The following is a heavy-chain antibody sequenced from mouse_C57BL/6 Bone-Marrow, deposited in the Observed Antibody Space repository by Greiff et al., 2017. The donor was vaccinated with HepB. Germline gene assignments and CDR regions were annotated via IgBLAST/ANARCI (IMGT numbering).Heavy chain of an antibody. CDR2: ISDGGSYT. D-gene: IGHD1-1*01. CDR1: GFTFSSYA. CDR3: ARDWNYGSSYPYAMDY. Sequence: EVQLVESGGGLVKPGGSLKLSCAASGFTFSSYAMSWVRQTPEKRLEWVATISDGGSYTYYPDNVKGRFTISRDNAKNNLYLQMSHLKSEDTAMYYCARDWNYGSSYPYAMDYWGQGTSVTVSS. V-gene: IGHV5-4*01. J-gene: IGHJ4*01.